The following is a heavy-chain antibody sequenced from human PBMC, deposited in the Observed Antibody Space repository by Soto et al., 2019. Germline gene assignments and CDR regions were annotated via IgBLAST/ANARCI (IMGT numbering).Heavy chain of an antibody. CDR2: IKSKTDGGTT. J-gene: IGHJ6*02. CDR1: GFTFSNAW. Sequence: EVQLVESGGGLVQPGGSLRLSCAASGFTFSNAWMNWVRQAPGKGLEWVGRIKSKTDGGTTDYAAPVKGRFTISRDDSKNTLYLQMNSLKTEDTAVYYCTTAYSYGYLGINGMDVWGQGTTVTVSS. CDR3: TTAYSYGYLGINGMDV. D-gene: IGHD5-18*01. V-gene: IGHV3-15*07.